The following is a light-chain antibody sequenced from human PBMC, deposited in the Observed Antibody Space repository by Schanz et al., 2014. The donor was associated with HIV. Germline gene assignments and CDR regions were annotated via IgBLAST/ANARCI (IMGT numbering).Light chain of an antibody. J-gene: IGLJ2*01. V-gene: IGLV2-14*03. CDR1: SSDVGGYDY. CDR2: DVT. Sequence: QSALTQPASVSGSPGQSITISCTGDSSDVGGYDYVSWYQQHPGKAPKLIIYDVTDRPSGVSFCFSASKSDNTASLTISGLQAEDEGDYYCSSYAGSNVAFGGGTKLTVL. CDR3: SSYAGSNVA.